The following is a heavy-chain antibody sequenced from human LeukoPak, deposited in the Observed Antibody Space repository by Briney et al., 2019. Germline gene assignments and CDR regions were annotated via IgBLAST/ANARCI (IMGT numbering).Heavy chain of an antibody. J-gene: IGHJ4*02. Sequence: SETLSLTCAVYGGSFSGYYWSWVRQPPGKGLEWIGYIYYSGSTNYNPSLKSRVTISVDTSKNQFSLKLSSVTAADTAVYYCARVGYDNRFDYWGQGTLVTVSS. D-gene: IGHD3-9*01. V-gene: IGHV4-59*01. CDR1: GGSFSGYY. CDR2: IYYSGST. CDR3: ARVGYDNRFDY.